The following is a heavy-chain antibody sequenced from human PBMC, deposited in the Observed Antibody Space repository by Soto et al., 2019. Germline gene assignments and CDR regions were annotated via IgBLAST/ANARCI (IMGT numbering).Heavy chain of an antibody. CDR2: MNPNSGNT. J-gene: IGHJ6*02. CDR1: GYTFTSYD. V-gene: IGHV1-8*01. CDR3: ARLWATVTIWDYYYYGMDV. D-gene: IGHD4-4*01. Sequence: QVQLVQSGAEVKKPGASVKVSCKASGYTFTSYDINWVRQATGQGLEWMGWMNPNSGNTGYAQKFQGRVTMTRNTSISTAYMELSSLRSEDTAVYYCARLWATVTIWDYYYYGMDVWGQGTTVTVSS.